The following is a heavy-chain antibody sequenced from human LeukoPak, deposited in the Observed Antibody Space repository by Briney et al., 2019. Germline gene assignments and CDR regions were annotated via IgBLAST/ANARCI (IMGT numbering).Heavy chain of an antibody. V-gene: IGHV3-20*04. CDR2: INWNGGST. J-gene: IGHJ6*03. CDR1: GFTFDDYG. D-gene: IGHD2-15*01. Sequence: GGSLRLSCAASGFTFDDYGMSWVRQAPGKGLEWVSGINWNGGSTGYADSVKGRFTISRDNAKNSLYLQMNSLRAENTAFYYCARLGYCSGGSCYYYYYMDVWGKGTTVTVSS. CDR3: ARLGYCSGGSCYYYYYMDV.